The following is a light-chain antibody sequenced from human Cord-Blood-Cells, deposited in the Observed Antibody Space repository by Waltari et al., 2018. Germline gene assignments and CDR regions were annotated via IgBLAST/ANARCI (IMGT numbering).Light chain of an antibody. CDR3: QQYYSTPLT. CDR2: WAS. V-gene: IGKV4-1*01. CDR1: QSVLYSSNNKNY. Sequence: DIVLTQSPDSLAVSLGERANIYCKPSQSVLYSSNNKNYLAWYQQKPGQPPKLLIYWASTRESGVPDRFSGSGSGTDFTLTISSLQAEDVAVYYCQQYYSTPLTFGPGTKVDIK. J-gene: IGKJ3*01.